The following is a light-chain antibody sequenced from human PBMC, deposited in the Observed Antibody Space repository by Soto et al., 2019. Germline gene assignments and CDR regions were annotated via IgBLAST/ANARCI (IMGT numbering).Light chain of an antibody. Sequence: DIQMTQSPSSVSASVGDRVTINCRASQGVSIWLAWYQQKPGKAPNLLIYAASSLRSGVPSRFSGSGSGTGFALTIISMQPEDFATYYCQQINSFPPTFGGGTKVEIK. V-gene: IGKV1-12*01. J-gene: IGKJ4*01. CDR2: AAS. CDR1: QGVSIW. CDR3: QQINSFPPT.